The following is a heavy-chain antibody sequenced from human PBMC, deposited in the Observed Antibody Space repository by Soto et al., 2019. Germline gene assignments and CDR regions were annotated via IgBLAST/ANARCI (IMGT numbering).Heavy chain of an antibody. V-gene: IGHV3-7*03. CDR2: IKQDGSEK. J-gene: IGHJ4*02. D-gene: IGHD2-2*01. CDR3: ARDYGYCSSTSCFYYFDY. CDR1: GFTFSSYW. Sequence: EVQLVESGGGLVQPGGSLRLSCAASGFTFSSYWMSWVRQAPGKGLEWVANIKQDGSEKYYVDSVKGRFTISRDNAKNSLYLQMNSLRAEDTAVYYCARDYGYCSSTSCFYYFDYWGQGTLVTVSS.